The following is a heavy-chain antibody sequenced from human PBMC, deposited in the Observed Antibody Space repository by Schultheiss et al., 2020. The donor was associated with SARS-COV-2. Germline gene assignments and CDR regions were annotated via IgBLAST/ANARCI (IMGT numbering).Heavy chain of an antibody. V-gene: IGHV1-46*01. J-gene: IGHJ3*02. Sequence: ASVKVSCKASGGTFSSNAISWVRQAPGQGLEWMGIINPSGGSTSYAQKFQGRVTMTRDTSTSTVYMELSRLRSDDTAVYYCARGYDILTGYPGSSEYAFDIWGQGTMVTVSS. CDR3: ARGYDILTGYPGSSEYAFDI. CDR2: INPSGGST. D-gene: IGHD3-9*01. CDR1: GGTFSSNA.